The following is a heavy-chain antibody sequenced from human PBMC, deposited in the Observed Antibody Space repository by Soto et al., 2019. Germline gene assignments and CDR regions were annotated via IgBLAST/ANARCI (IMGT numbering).Heavy chain of an antibody. Sequence: EVRLLEAGGGLKQPGGSLRLSCAAFGFTFKEFAMNWVRRAPGKGLEWVASISDTGASTGYAESVRGRLSISRDNSKNTLYLQMNSLRGEDTAVYYCAKGRGSGWAWYFDNWGQGTLVTVSS. V-gene: IGHV3-23*01. CDR1: GFTFKEFA. CDR3: AKGRGSGWAWYFDN. D-gene: IGHD6-19*01. J-gene: IGHJ4*02. CDR2: ISDTGAST.